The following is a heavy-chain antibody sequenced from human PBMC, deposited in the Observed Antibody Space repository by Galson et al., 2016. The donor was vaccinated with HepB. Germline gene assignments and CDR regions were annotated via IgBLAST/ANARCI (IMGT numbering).Heavy chain of an antibody. J-gene: IGHJ3*02. V-gene: IGHV4-34*01. Sequence: ETLSLTCAVHGGSFRGFYWTWIRQSPGKGLEWIGERDHSGRSNYNPSLKSRVTILVETSKNQFSLKMNSVTAADTALYYCVQGPRNVGGGVAATPIQIDAFDIWTQGTMVIVSS. D-gene: IGHD2-15*01. CDR2: RDHSGRS. CDR3: VQGPRNVGGGVAATPIQIDAFDI. CDR1: GGSFRGFY.